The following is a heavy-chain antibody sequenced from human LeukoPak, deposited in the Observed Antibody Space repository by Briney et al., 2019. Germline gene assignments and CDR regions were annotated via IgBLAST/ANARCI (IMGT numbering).Heavy chain of an antibody. CDR3: AKDLPNYHEPPEFQH. CDR1: GFTFSSYA. Sequence: AGGSLRLSCAASGFTFSSYAMSWVRQAPGKGLEWVSAISGSGGSTYYADSVKGRFTISRDNSKDTLYLQMNSLRAEDTAVYYCAKDLPNYHEPPEFQHWGQGTLVTVSS. V-gene: IGHV3-23*01. CDR2: ISGSGGST. D-gene: IGHD1-7*01. J-gene: IGHJ1*01.